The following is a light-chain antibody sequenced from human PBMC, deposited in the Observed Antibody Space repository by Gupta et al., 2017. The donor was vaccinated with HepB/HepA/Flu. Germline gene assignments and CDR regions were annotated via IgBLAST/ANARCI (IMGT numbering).Light chain of an antibody. J-gene: IGLJ2*01. V-gene: IGLV3-19*01. Sequence: SSELTQDPAVSVAFGQTVRITCQGDSLRSFYASWYQQKPGQAPVLVIYGKNNRPSGIPDRFSGSSAGNTASLTITGAQAEDEADYYCNYRDSSGNHLVFGGGTKLTVL. CDR2: GKN. CDR1: SLRSFY. CDR3: NYRDSSGNHLV.